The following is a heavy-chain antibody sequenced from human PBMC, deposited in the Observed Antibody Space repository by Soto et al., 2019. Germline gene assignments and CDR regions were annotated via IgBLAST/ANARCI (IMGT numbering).Heavy chain of an antibody. D-gene: IGHD1-20*01. CDR1: GGSFSGYY. J-gene: IGHJ5*02. CDR3: ARVSKRGKITGTTLIP. CDR2: INHSGST. V-gene: IGHV4-34*01. Sequence: QVQLQQWGAGLLKPSETLSLTCAVYGGSFSGYYWSWIRQPPGKGLVWIGEINHSGSTNYNPSLKSRVTISVDTSKNQFSLKLSSVTAADTAVYYCARVSKRGKITGTTLIPWGQGTLVTVSS.